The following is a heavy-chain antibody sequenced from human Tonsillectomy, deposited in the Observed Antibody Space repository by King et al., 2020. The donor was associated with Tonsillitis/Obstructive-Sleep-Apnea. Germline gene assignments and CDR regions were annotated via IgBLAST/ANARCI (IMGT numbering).Heavy chain of an antibody. J-gene: IGHJ4*02. D-gene: IGHD3-3*01. V-gene: IGHV3-21*01. Sequence: VQLVESGGGLVKPGGSLRLSCAASGFTFSSYSMNWVRQAPGKGLEWVSSISSSSSYIYYADSVKGRFTISRDKAKNSLYLQMNSLRAEDTAVYYCARDRDDFWSGSSFDYWGQGTLVTVSS. CDR2: ISSSSSYI. CDR1: GFTFSSYS. CDR3: ARDRDDFWSGSSFDY.